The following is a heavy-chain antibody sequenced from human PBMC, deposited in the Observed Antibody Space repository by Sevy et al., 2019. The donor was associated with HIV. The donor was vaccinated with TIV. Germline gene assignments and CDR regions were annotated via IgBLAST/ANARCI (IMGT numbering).Heavy chain of an antibody. J-gene: IGHJ4*02. CDR1: GFNISSAS. Sequence: GGSLRLSCGGSGFNISSASMNWVRQAPGWGLKWVGRIKAKIDGETTDYGAPVKGRFIISRDDSRKTVYVQLNSVKSEDTAMYFCTTRPYGSIIDYWGQGTLVTVSS. CDR2: IKAKIDGETT. CDR3: TTRPYGSIIDY. V-gene: IGHV3-15*07. D-gene: IGHD3-10*01.